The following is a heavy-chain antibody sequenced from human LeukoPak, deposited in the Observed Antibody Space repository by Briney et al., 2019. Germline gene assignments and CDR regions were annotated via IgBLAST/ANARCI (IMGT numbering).Heavy chain of an antibody. J-gene: IGHJ4*02. D-gene: IGHD2-2*01. Sequence: GGSLRLSCAASGFTFSNYAMSWVRQAPGKGLEWVSGISGSGGSTYYADSVKGRFTISRDNSKNTLYLQMNSLRAEDTAVYYCAKETEDIVVVPAAMGDYWGQGTLVTVSS. CDR1: GFTFSNYA. CDR3: AKETEDIVVVPAAMGDY. V-gene: IGHV3-23*01. CDR2: ISGSGGST.